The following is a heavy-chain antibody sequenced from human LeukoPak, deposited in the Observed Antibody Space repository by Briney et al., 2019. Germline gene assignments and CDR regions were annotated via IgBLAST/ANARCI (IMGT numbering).Heavy chain of an antibody. J-gene: IGHJ5*02. CDR2: INSDGSST. CDR3: ARDERIAAATNWFDP. Sequence: GGSLRLPCAASGFTFSSYWMHWVRQAPGKGLVWVSRINSDGSSTSYADSVKGRFTISRDNAKNTLYPQMNSLRAEDTAVYYCARDERIAAATNWFDPWGQGTLVTVSS. V-gene: IGHV3-74*01. D-gene: IGHD6-13*01. CDR1: GFTFSSYW.